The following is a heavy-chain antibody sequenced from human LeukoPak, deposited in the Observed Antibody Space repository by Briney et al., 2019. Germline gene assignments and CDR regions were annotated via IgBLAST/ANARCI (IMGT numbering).Heavy chain of an antibody. CDR3: ARDDSGAKVDNDY. Sequence: ASVNVSCKASGYSFGDYGFSWVRQAPGQGLEWLGWISAYNGNRNYAQKVEGRVTMTTDTSTSTAYLELRGLRPDDTAVYHCARDDSGAKVDNDYWGQGTLLIASS. V-gene: IGHV1-18*01. D-gene: IGHD5-12*01. CDR1: GYSFGDYG. J-gene: IGHJ4*02. CDR2: ISAYNGNR.